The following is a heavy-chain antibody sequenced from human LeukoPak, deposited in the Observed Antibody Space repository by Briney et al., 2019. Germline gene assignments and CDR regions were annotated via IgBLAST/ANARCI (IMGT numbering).Heavy chain of an antibody. CDR2: IIPILGLP. V-gene: IGHV1-69*04. CDR3: ARMGGTDTGDAFDI. D-gene: IGHD1-26*01. J-gene: IGHJ3*02. CDR1: GGTFSSYA. Sequence: ASVKVSCKASGGTFSSYAISWVRQAPGQGLVWMGRIIPILGLPNYAQKFQGRVTITADKSTSTAYMELSSLRSEDTAVYYCARMGGTDTGDAFDIWGQGTMVTVSS.